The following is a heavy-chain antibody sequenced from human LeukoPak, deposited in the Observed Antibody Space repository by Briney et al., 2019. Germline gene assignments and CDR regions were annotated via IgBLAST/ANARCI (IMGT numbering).Heavy chain of an antibody. V-gene: IGHV3-11*01. D-gene: IGHD3-22*01. Sequence: GGSLRLSCAASGFTLSDYYMSWIREAPGKGLEWVSYISSSGSTIYYADSVKGRFTISRDNTKNSLYLQMNSLSAEDTDVYYCARERYYYDSTYYYVKYFDDWGQGTLVTVSS. J-gene: IGHJ4*02. CDR3: ARERYYYDSTYYYVKYFDD. CDR2: ISSSGSTI. CDR1: GFTLSDYY.